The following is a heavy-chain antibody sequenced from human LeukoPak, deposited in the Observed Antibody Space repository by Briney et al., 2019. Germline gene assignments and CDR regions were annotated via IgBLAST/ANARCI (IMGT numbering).Heavy chain of an antibody. J-gene: IGHJ4*02. D-gene: IGHD5-12*01. Sequence: SETLSLTCTVSGGSISTYYWSWIRQPPGKGLEWIGNVYNTGSTNYNPSLESRVTISVDTSKNHFSLRLSSVTAADTAVYYCARAVGDSGYGRYFDYWGQGTLVTVSS. CDR1: GGSISTYY. CDR3: ARAVGDSGYGRYFDY. V-gene: IGHV4-59*01. CDR2: VYNTGST.